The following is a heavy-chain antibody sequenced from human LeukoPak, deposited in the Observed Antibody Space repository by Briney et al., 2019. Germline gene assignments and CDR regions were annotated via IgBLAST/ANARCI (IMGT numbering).Heavy chain of an antibody. J-gene: IGHJ6*02. CDR3: AKDRSGYFHYYGMDV. Sequence: GGSLRLSCVASGFTFSSYAMSWVRQAPGKGLEWVSAISGSGGSPYYADSVKGRLTISRDNSRNTLYLQMNSLRAEDTAVYYCAKDRSGYFHYYGMDVWGQGTTVTVSS. V-gene: IGHV3-23*01. D-gene: IGHD6-19*01. CDR1: GFTFSSYA. CDR2: ISGSGGSP.